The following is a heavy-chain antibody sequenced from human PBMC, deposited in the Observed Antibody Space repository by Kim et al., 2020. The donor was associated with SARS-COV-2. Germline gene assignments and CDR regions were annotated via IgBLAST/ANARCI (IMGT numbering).Heavy chain of an antibody. D-gene: IGHD3-3*01. CDR1: GFTFSSYS. J-gene: IGHJ6*02. CDR2: ISSSSSTI. Sequence: GGSLRLSCSASGFTFSSYSMNWVRQAPGKGLEWVSYISSSSSTIYYADSVKGRFTISRVNAKNSLYLQMNSLRDEDTAVYYCARVLRFLEWLSFEGYGMDVWGQGTTVTVSS. V-gene: IGHV3-48*02. CDR3: ARVLRFLEWLSFEGYGMDV.